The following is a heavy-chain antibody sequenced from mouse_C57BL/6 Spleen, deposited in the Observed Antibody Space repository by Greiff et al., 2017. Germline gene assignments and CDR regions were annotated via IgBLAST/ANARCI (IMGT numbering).Heavy chain of an antibody. CDR1: GFTFSNYW. CDR2: IRLKSDNYAT. Sequence: EVKLMESGGGLVQPGGSMKLSCVASGFTFSNYWMNWVRQSPERGLEWVAQIRLKSDNYATHYAESVKGRFTISRDDSKSSVYLQMNNLRAEDTGIYYCTGPLLLRAEDGFAYWGQGTLVTVAA. D-gene: IGHD1-1*01. J-gene: IGHJ3*01. V-gene: IGHV6-3*01. CDR3: TGPLLLRAEDGFAY.